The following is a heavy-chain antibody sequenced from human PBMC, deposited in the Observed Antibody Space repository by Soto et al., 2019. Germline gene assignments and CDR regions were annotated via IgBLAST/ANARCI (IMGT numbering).Heavy chain of an antibody. CDR1: GFTLCNSA. D-gene: IGHD3-16*02. CDR3: VKSAQRSSYPI. Sequence: LELSSAACGFTLCNSAMDGVRQAPGRGLEYVSATNSKGDNTYYADSVKGRFTISRDNSKNTLYLHMSSLRIDDTAVYYCVKSAQRSSYPIWGQGTMVTVSS. CDR2: TNSKGDNT. V-gene: IGHV3-64D*08. J-gene: IGHJ3*02.